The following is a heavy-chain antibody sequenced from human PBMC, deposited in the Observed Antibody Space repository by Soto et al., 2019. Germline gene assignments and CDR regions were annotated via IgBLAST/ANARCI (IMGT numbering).Heavy chain of an antibody. J-gene: IGHJ4*02. CDR2: ISGSGGST. D-gene: IGHD3-10*01. V-gene: IGHV3-23*01. CDR3: ANEPRYYYGSGSYLSY. CDR1: VFTFSSYA. Sequence: GSLRLSCASSVFTFSSYAMSWVRQAPGKGLEWVSAISGSGGSTYYADSVKGRFTISRDNSKNTLHLQMNSLRAEDTAVYYCANEPRYYYGSGSYLSYWGQGTLVTVSS.